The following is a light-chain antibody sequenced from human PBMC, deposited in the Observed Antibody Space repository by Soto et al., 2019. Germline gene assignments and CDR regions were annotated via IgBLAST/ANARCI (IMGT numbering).Light chain of an antibody. CDR1: QGISSY. J-gene: IGKJ3*01. CDR2: AAS. CDR3: QQLTSYPRT. V-gene: IGKV1-9*01. Sequence: IQLNQSPSFLSASVGDRVRITCRASQGISSYIAWYQQKPGKAPKLLIYAASTLQSGVPSRFSGSGSGTDFTLTISSLQPEDFATYYCQQLTSYPRTFGPGTKVDIK.